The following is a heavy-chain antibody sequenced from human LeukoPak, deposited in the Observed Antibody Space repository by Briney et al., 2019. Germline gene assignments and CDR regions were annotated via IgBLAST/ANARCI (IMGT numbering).Heavy chain of an antibody. Sequence: QSGGSLRLSCAASGFTFSSYSMNWVRQAPGKGLEWSSYISATSSTIYYADSVKGRFTISRDNAKNSLYLQMNSLRAEDTAVYYCARDTGGRGWFDPWGQGTLVTVSS. J-gene: IGHJ5*02. D-gene: IGHD2-8*02. CDR3: ARDTGGRGWFDP. CDR1: GFTFSSYS. CDR2: ISATSSTI. V-gene: IGHV3-48*01.